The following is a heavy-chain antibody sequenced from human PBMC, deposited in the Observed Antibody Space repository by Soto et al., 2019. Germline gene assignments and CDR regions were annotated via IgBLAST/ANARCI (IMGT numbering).Heavy chain of an antibody. CDR1: GYSFTSDW. Sequence: PGESLTISCKGSGYSFTSDWIGWLRQMRWKCLEWIGIIYPGDSDTRYSPSFQGQVTISADKSISTAYLQWSSLKASDTAMYYCARHGTADFGVVIQPRYYYYGMDVWGQGTTVTVSS. V-gene: IGHV5-51*01. CDR3: ARHGTADFGVVIQPRYYYYGMDV. J-gene: IGHJ6*02. CDR2: IYPGDSDT. D-gene: IGHD3-3*01.